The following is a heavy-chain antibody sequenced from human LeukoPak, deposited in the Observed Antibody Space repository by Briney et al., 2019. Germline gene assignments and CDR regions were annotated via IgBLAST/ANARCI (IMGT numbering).Heavy chain of an antibody. V-gene: IGHV3-20*04. CDR2: INWNGGST. Sequence: GGSLRLSCAASGFTFDDYGMSWVRQAPGEGLEWVSGINWNGGSTGYADSVKGRFTISRDNAKNSLYLQMNSLRAEDTALYYCARNGGNFYYYYMDVWGKGTTVTVSS. CDR3: ARNGGNFYYYYMDV. CDR1: GFTFDDYG. J-gene: IGHJ6*03. D-gene: IGHD4-23*01.